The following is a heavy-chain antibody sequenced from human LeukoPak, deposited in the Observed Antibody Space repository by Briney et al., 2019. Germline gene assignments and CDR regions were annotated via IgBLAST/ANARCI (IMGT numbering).Heavy chain of an antibody. V-gene: IGHV2-5*02. CDR2: IYWDDDK. Sequence: SGPTLVKPTQTLTLTCTFSGFSLSTRGVGVGWIRQPPGKALEWLALIYWDDDKRYSPSLKSRLTITKDTSKNQVVLTMTNMDPEDRATYCDARGRHSANVFYYNYWLVVWGKGTTVTVP. CDR1: GFSLSTRGVG. CDR3: ARGRHSANVFYYNYWLVV. J-gene: IGHJ6*01. D-gene: IGHD1-26*01.